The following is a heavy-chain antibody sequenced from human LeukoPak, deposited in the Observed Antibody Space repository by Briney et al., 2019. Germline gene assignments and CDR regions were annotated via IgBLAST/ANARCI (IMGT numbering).Heavy chain of an antibody. J-gene: IGHJ5*02. D-gene: IGHD2-21*01. CDR1: GFTFSSYI. Sequence: PGGSLRLSCAASGFTFSSYIMNWVRQAPGKGLEWVAYISSSSSTIYYADSVKGRFTISRDNAKNSLYLQMNSLRAEDTAVYYCARTLVVASYNWFDPWGQGTLVTVSS. CDR2: ISSSSSTI. CDR3: ARTLVVASYNWFDP. V-gene: IGHV3-48*01.